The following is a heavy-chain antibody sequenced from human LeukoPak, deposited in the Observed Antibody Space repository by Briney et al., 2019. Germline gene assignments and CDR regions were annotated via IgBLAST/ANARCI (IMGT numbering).Heavy chain of an antibody. CDR1: GFTFSSYA. CDR3: ARDAGYYGSGKGGFDP. CDR2: ISYDGSNK. D-gene: IGHD3-10*01. Sequence: GGSLRLSCAASGFTFSSYAMHWVRQAPGKGLEWVAVISYDGSNKYYADSVKGRFTIPRDNSKNTLYLQMNSLRAEDTAVYYCARDAGYYGSGKGGFDPWGQGTLVTVSS. J-gene: IGHJ5*02. V-gene: IGHV3-30*04.